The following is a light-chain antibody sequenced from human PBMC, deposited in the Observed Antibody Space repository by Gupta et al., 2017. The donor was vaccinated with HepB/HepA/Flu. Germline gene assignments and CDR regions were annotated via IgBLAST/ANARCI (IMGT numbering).Light chain of an antibody. V-gene: IGKV1-39*01. CDR3: QQSESSPRT. CDR2: AVS. Sequence: DIQITQFPSSLSASVGDRVTITCRASENINKYLNWYQQRPGKAPEVLLYAVSTLQAGVPSRFSGRGSGRDFSLSINKLQPEDFAPSFCQQSESSPRTFGPGTTV. J-gene: IGKJ1*01. CDR1: ENINKY.